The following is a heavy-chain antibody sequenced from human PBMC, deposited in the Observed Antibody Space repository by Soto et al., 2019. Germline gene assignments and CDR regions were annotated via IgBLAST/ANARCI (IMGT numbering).Heavy chain of an antibody. V-gene: IGHV3-7*01. D-gene: IGHD2-15*01. CDR1: GFTFSSYW. CDR3: AGVLGPYIAACFGYSYYGIDV. J-gene: IGHJ6*02. CDR2: IKQDGSEK. Sequence: PGGSLRLSCAASGFTFSSYWMSWVRQAPGKGLEWVANIKQDGSEKYYVDSVKGRFTISRDNAKNTLYLQMTSLRAEDTAVYYCAGVLGPYIAACFGYSYYGIDVWARGSTVTVS.